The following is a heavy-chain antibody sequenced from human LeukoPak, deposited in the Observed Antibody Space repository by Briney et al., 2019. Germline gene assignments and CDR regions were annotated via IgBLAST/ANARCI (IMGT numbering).Heavy chain of an antibody. CDR2: ISSSSSTI. CDR3: ARPRSSGWPLYYFDY. D-gene: IGHD6-19*01. CDR1: GFTFSSYG. Sequence: GGSLRLPCAASGFTFSSYGMNWVRQAPGKGLEWVSYISSSSSTIYYADSVKGRFTISRDNAKNSLYLQMNSLRAEDTAVYYCARPRSSGWPLYYFDYWGQGTLVTVSS. V-gene: IGHV3-48*01. J-gene: IGHJ4*02.